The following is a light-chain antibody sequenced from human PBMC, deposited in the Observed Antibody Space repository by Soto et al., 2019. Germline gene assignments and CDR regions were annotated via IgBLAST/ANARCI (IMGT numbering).Light chain of an antibody. V-gene: IGKV3-11*01. CDR3: QQRTTWPWT. CDR2: DAS. Sequence: EIVLTQSPATLSLSPGERATLSCRASQSVGSYLAWYQQKPGQAPRLLIYDASHRATGIPARFSGSGSGTHFTLTISSLAPEDFAVYYCQQRTTWPWTFGQGAKVEIK. CDR1: QSVGSY. J-gene: IGKJ1*01.